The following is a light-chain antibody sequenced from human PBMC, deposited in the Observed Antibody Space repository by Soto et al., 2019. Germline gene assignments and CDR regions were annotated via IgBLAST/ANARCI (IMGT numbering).Light chain of an antibody. Sequence: DIVMNQTPHSLAATSGQPASISCKSSQSLLHSDGKTYLYRYLPKLGQPPCLLVYVVSNRFSGVPDRYNASWSGTDITLKMSRVEGEDVGVYYCMQGLQLPITFGQGTLLETK. CDR1: QSLLHSDGKTY. V-gene: IGKV2D-29*01. J-gene: IGKJ5*01. CDR2: VVS. CDR3: MQGLQLPIT.